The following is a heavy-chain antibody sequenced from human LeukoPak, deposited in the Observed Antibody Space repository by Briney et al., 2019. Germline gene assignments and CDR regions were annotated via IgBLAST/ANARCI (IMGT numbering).Heavy chain of an antibody. J-gene: IGHJ6*02. CDR2: INHSGST. Sequence: PSETLSLTCAVYGGSFSGYYWSWIRQPPGKGLEWIGEINHSGSTYYNPSLKSRVTISVDTSKNQFSLKLSSVTAADTAVYYCARGGGILTGYYKGGFDYYYYGMDVWGQGTTVTVSS. V-gene: IGHV4-34*01. D-gene: IGHD3-9*01. CDR1: GGSFSGYY. CDR3: ARGGGILTGYYKGGFDYYYYGMDV.